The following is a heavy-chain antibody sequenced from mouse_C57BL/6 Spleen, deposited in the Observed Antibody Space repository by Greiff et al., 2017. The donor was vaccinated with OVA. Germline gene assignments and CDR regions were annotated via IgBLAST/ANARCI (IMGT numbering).Heavy chain of an antibody. D-gene: IGHD2-5*01. Sequence: EVKLQESGPELVKPGASVKIPCKASGYTFTDYNMDWVKQSHGKSLEWIGDINPNNGGTIYNQKFKGKATLTVDKSSSTAYMELRSLTSEDTAVYYCARRENYSNYFDYWGQGTTLTVSS. CDR1: GYTFTDYN. CDR3: ARRENYSNYFDY. V-gene: IGHV1-18*01. CDR2: INPNNGGT. J-gene: IGHJ2*01.